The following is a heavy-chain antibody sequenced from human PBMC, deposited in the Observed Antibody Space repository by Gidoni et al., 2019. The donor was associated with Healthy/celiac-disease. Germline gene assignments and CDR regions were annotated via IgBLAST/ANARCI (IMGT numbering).Heavy chain of an antibody. CDR3: ARRGRPDDAFDI. V-gene: IGHV5-10-1*03. CDR2: IDPSASYT. J-gene: IGHJ3*02. CDR1: GYSFTSYW. Sequence: EVQLVQSGAEVKKPGESRRISCTGTGYSFTSYWISGLRQMPGKGMEWMGRIDPSASYTTHIPSFQGHVTISSDKSISTAYLQWSSLKASDTAMYYCARRGRPDDAFDIWGQGTMVTVSS. D-gene: IGHD1-26*01.